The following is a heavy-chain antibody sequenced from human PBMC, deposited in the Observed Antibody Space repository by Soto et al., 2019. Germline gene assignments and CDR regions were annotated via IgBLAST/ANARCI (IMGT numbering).Heavy chain of an antibody. D-gene: IGHD5-12*01. V-gene: IGHV5-10-1*01. CDR1: GYSFTTYW. Sequence: GESLKIACKGSGYSFTTYWITWVRQVPGKGLEWMGRIDPSDSYANYSPSFQGHVTMSADKSISTAYLQWSSLKASDTAMYYCGRVRVDKAEGWFDPWGQGTLVTVSS. CDR2: IDPSDSYA. CDR3: GRVRVDKAEGWFDP. J-gene: IGHJ5*02.